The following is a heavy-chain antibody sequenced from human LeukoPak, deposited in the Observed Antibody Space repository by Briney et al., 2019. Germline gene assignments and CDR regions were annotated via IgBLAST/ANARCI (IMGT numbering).Heavy chain of an antibody. CDR2: TYDSGST. D-gene: IGHD4/OR15-4a*01. CDR3: ARRRAGGTTMVHDF. J-gene: IGHJ4*02. CDR1: GGSISDYS. Sequence: SETLSLTCTVSGGSISDYSWSWVRQPPGKGLEWIGYTYDSGSTNYNPSLKSRVTISVDTSKNQFSLKLTSVTAADTAVYYCARRRAGGTTMVHDFWGQGTLVTVSS. V-gene: IGHV4-59*01.